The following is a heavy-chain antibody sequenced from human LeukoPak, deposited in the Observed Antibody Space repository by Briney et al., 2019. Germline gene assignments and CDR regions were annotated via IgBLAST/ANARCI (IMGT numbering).Heavy chain of an antibody. V-gene: IGHV1-46*01. D-gene: IGHD6-13*01. CDR1: GYTFTSYY. CDR3: AIEQQLASEGLYYYYMDV. CDR2: INPSGGST. Sequence: ASVKVSCKASGYTFTSYYMHWARQAPGQGLEWMGIINPSGGSTSYAQKFQGRVTMTRDMSTSTVYMELSSLRSEDTAVYYCAIEQQLASEGLYYYYMDVWGKGTTVTVSS. J-gene: IGHJ6*03.